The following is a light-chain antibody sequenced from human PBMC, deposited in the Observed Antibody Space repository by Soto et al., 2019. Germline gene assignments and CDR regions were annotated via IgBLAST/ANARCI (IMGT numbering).Light chain of an antibody. CDR1: SSDVGSYNL. CDR2: EVN. J-gene: IGLJ2*01. V-gene: IGLV2-23*02. Sequence: QSALTQPASVSGSPGQSITISCTGTSSDVGSYNLVSWYLQHPGKAPKLKIYEVNKRPSGVSNRFSGSKSGNTASLTISGLQAEDECDYYCWSFGPSNTVVFGGGTKLTVL. CDR3: WSFGPSNTVV.